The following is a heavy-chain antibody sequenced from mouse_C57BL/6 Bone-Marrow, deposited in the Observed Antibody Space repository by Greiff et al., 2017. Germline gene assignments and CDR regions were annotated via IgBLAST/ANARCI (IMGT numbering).Heavy chain of an antibody. CDR3: ARDRYAMDY. V-gene: IGHV1-69*01. CDR1: GYTFTSYW. J-gene: IGHJ4*01. D-gene: IGHD3-3*01. CDR2: IDPSDSYT. Sequence: QVQLQQSGAELVMPGASVKLSCKASGYTFTSYWMHWVKQRPGQGLEWIGEIDPSDSYTNYNQKFKGKSTLTVDKSSSTAYMQLSSLTSEDSAVYYCARDRYAMDYWGQGTSVTVSS.